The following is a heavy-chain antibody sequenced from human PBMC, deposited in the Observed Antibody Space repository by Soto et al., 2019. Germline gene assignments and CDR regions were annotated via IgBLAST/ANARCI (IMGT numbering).Heavy chain of an antibody. V-gene: IGHV3-7*01. CDR2: IKQDGSEK. J-gene: IGHJ4*02. Sequence: XGSLRLSCSDSGFTFSSYWMSWVRQAPGKGLEWVANIKQDGSEKYYVDSVKGRFTISRDNAKNSLYLQMNSLRADDTAVYYCARVLPGGGYPHDYFDYWGQGTLVTVSS. D-gene: IGHD2-15*01. CDR1: GFTFSSYW. CDR3: ARVLPGGGYPHDYFDY.